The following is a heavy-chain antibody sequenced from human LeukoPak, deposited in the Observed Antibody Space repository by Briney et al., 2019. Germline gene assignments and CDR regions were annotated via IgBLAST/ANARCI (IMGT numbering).Heavy chain of an antibody. CDR3: ARGKYYGSGSFIGAFDY. CDR1: GFTFSSHA. CDR2: IYSGGST. D-gene: IGHD3-10*01. V-gene: IGHV3-66*01. Sequence: GGSLRLSCAASGFTFSSHAMSWVRQAPGKGLEWVSVIYSGGSTYYADSVKGRFTISRDNSKNTLYLQMNSLRAEDTAVYYCARGKYYGSGSFIGAFDYWGQGTLVTVSS. J-gene: IGHJ4*02.